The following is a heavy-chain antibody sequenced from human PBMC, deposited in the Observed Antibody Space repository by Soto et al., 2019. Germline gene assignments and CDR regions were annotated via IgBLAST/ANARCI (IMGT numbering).Heavy chain of an antibody. V-gene: IGHV3-74*01. J-gene: IGHJ6*03. CDR1: GFTFSNYW. CDR3: ARGDCVGGSCYSLAGSFYYYMDV. Sequence: EVKLVESGGGLVQPGGSLRLSCAATGFTFSNYWMYWVRQAPGQGLVWVSRINSDGSVSRYADSVKGRLTISRDNVKNTLYLHMNSLRVAATAVYYCARGDCVGGSCYSLAGSFYYYMDVWGKGTTVTVFS. CDR2: INSDGSVS. D-gene: IGHD2-15*01.